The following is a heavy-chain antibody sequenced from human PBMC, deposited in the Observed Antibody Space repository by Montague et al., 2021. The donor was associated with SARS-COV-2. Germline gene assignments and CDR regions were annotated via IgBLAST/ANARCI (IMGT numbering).Heavy chain of an antibody. CDR1: GGSINSYY. CDR3: ARAGMEKEVLTSWRPPSIDWLDP. J-gene: IGHJ5*02. V-gene: IGHV4-59*12. CDR2: IYYSGST. D-gene: IGHD2-2*01. Sequence: SETLSLTCTVSGGSINSYYWSWIRQPPGKGLEWIGCIYYSGSTNYNPSLKSRVTISVDTSKNQFSLKLSSVTAADTAVYYCARAGMEKEVLTSWRPPSIDWLDPWGQGTLVTVSS.